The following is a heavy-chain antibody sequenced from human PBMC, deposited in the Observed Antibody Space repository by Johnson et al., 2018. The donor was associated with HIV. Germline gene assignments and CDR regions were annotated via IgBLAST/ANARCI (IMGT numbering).Heavy chain of an antibody. CDR2: IWYDGSNK. J-gene: IGHJ3*02. CDR1: GFTFSSYG. D-gene: IGHD6-13*01. CDR3: AKDWGSRIAAAGTRAFDI. V-gene: IGHV3-33*06. Sequence: QVQLVESGGGVVQPGRSLRLSCAASGFTFSSYGMHWVRQAPGKGLEWVAVIWYDGSNKYYADSVKGRFTISRDNSKNTLYLQMNSLRAEDTAVYCCAKDWGSRIAAAGTRAFDIWGQGTMVTVSS.